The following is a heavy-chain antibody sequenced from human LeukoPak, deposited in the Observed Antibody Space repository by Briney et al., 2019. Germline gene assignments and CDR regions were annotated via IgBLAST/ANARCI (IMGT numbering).Heavy chain of an antibody. CDR3: ARSTGWYAFT. J-gene: IGHJ4*02. CDR1: GGSISSYY. V-gene: IGHV4-59*01. CDR2: IFYSGST. Sequence: NPSETLSLTCTVSGGSISSYYWSWIRQPPGKGLEWIGYIFYSGSTTYNPPLKSRVSMSVDRSKSQFSLRLSSVTTADTAVYYCARSTGWYAFTWGQGILVIVSS. D-gene: IGHD6-19*01.